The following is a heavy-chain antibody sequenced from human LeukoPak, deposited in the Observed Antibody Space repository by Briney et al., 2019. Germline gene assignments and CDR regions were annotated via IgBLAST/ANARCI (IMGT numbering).Heavy chain of an antibody. V-gene: IGHV1-8*03. CDR1: GYTFTSYD. CDR3: ARGRRYDSSGYLPYYYMDV. Sequence: ASVKVSCKASGYTFTSYDINWVRQATGQGLEWMGWMNPNSGNTGYAQKFQGRVTITRNTSISTAYMELSSLRSEDTAVYYCARGRRYDSSGYLPYYYMDVWGKGTTVTVSS. CDR2: MNPNSGNT. J-gene: IGHJ6*03. D-gene: IGHD3-22*01.